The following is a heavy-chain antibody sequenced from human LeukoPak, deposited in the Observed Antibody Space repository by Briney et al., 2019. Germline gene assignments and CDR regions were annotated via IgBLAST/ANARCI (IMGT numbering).Heavy chain of an antibody. CDR2: MNPNSGNT. Sequence: ASVKVSCKDSGYTFTSYDINWVRQATGQGLEWMGWMNPNSGNTGYAQKFQGRVTMTRNTSISTAYMELSSLRSEDTAVYYCARGSSSSWYAYYYYYGMDVWGQGTTVTVSS. J-gene: IGHJ6*02. CDR3: ARGSSSSWYAYYYYYGMDV. D-gene: IGHD6-13*01. V-gene: IGHV1-8*01. CDR1: GYTFTSYD.